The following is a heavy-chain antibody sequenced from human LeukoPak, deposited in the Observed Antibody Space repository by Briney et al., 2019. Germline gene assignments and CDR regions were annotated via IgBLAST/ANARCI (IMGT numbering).Heavy chain of an antibody. CDR2: IYTSGST. D-gene: IGHD6-19*01. V-gene: IGHV4-4*07. CDR3: ARGGQWLVLGYYYYYMDV. J-gene: IGHJ6*03. Sequence: PSETLSPTCTVSGGSISSYYWSWIRQPAGKGLEWIGRIYTSGSTNYNPSLKSRVTMSVDTSKNQFSLKLSSVTAADTAVYYCARGGQWLVLGYYYYYMDVWGKGTTVTVSS. CDR1: GGSISSYY.